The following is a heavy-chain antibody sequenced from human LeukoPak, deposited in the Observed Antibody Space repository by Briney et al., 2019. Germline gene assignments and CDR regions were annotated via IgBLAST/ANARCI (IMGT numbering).Heavy chain of an antibody. Sequence: GGSLRLSCAASGFTFSSYWMNWVRQAPGKGLEWVSSISSSSSYIYYADSVKGRFTISRDNAKNSLYLQMNSLRAEDTAVYYCARDYYDSSGYYGFDYWGQGTLVTVSS. CDR3: ARDYYDSSGYYGFDY. CDR1: GFTFSSYW. CDR2: ISSSSSYI. D-gene: IGHD3-22*01. J-gene: IGHJ4*02. V-gene: IGHV3-21*01.